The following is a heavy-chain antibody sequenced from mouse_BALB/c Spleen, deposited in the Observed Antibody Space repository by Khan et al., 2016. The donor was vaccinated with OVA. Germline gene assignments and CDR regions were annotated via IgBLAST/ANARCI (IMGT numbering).Heavy chain of an antibody. CDR3: AREGSTMITTAFTY. CDR2: IWAGGST. CDR1: GFSLTSYG. Sequence: VQLQESGPGLVAPSQSLSITCTVSGFSLTSYGVHWVRQPPGKGLEWLGVIWAGGSTNYNSALMSRLSISKDNSKSQVFLKMNSLQTDDTAMYYCAREGSTMITTAFTYWGQGTLVTGSA. V-gene: IGHV2-9*02. J-gene: IGHJ3*01. D-gene: IGHD2-4*01.